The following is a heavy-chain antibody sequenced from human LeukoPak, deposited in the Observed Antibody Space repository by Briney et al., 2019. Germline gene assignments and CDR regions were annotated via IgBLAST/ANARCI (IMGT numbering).Heavy chain of an antibody. CDR1: GFSLSGHA. CDR2: IRYDGDIK. J-gene: IGHJ4*02. CDR3: VKTGSGWFGDY. V-gene: IGHV3-30*18. Sequence: GRSLRLSCAASGFSLSGHAMHWVRQAPGKGLEWVAVIRYDGDIKYYADSVKGRFTISRDNSRNTLYLQMNSLRAEDTAVYYCVKTGSGWFGDYWGQGTLVTVSS. D-gene: IGHD6-19*01.